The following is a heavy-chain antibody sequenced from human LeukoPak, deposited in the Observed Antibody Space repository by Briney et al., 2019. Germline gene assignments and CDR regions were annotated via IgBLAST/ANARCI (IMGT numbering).Heavy chain of an antibody. CDR2: ISGSAVST. J-gene: IGHJ4*02. V-gene: IGHV3-23*01. CDR1: GFTFSSYG. Sequence: GGSLRLSCAASGFTFSSYGMSWVRQAPGKGLEWVSAISGSAVSTYYADSVKGRFTISRDNSKNTLYLQTNSLRAEDTAVYYCARRSGIAVAGAFDYWGQGTLVTVSS. CDR3: ARRSGIAVAGAFDY. D-gene: IGHD6-19*01.